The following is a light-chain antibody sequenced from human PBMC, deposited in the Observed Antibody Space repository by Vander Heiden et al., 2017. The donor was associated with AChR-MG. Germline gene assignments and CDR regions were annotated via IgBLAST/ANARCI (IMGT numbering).Light chain of an antibody. V-gene: IGKV1-39*01. CDR2: AAS. J-gene: IGKJ2*02. Sequence: DIQMTQSPSSLSASVGDRVTITCRASQGISIYLNWYQQKPGKAPNLLIYAASRLQSGVPSRFSGSGSGTDFTLTISNLQPEDFATYFCQQTYSTPPCTFGQRTKLEIK. CDR1: QGISIY. CDR3: QQTYSTPPCT.